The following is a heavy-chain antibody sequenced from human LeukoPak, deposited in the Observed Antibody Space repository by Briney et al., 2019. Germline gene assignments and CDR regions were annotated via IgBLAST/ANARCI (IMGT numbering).Heavy chain of an antibody. J-gene: IGHJ4*02. D-gene: IGHD3-9*01. CDR1: GSTFSAYW. CDR3: GTVAAGYYFDN. CDR2: IKEDGSEK. V-gene: IGHV3-7*05. Sequence: PGGSLRLSCAASGSTFSAYWMSWVRQAPDKGLEWVANIKEDGSEKSYVESVKGRFTISRDNTKKSLYLQMNSLRAEDTALYYCGTVAAGYYFDNWGQGTLVTVSS.